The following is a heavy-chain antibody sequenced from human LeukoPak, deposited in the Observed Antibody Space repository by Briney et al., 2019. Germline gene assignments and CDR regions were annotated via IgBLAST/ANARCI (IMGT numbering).Heavy chain of an antibody. CDR1: GYTFTGYY. Sequence: ASVKASCKASGYTFTGYYMHWVRQAPGQGLEWMGWINPNSGGTNYAQKFQGRVTMTRDTSISTAYMELRRLRSDDTAVYYCARGVFPTSYFDYWGQGTLVTVSS. CDR3: ARGVFPTSYFDY. D-gene: IGHD3-10*01. CDR2: INPNSGGT. J-gene: IGHJ4*02. V-gene: IGHV1-2*02.